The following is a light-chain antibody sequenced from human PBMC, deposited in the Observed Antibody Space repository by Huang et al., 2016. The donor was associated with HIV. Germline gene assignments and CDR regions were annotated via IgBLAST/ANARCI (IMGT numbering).Light chain of an antibody. CDR2: LAS. Sequence: IVMTQSPLSLSVTPGEPASISCNSRQSLLHNNGYSYLDWYLQKPGQSPQLLIYLASTRASGVPGRVKAVGSGKDFTRTISRVETEDVGAYDCMQGRQSPRLTVGGGTKVEIK. CDR1: QSLLHNNGYSY. V-gene: IGKV2-28*01. J-gene: IGKJ4*02. CDR3: MQGRQSPRLT.